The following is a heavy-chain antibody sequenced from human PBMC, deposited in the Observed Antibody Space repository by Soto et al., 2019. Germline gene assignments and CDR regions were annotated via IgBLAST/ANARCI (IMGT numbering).Heavy chain of an antibody. J-gene: IGHJ4*02. CDR3: ARHTPAISISDH. D-gene: IGHD2-15*01. V-gene: IGHV4-39*01. CDR1: SPSFRSSIYY. CDR2: IYYSGNT. Sequence: PSATLYLTCPLYSPSFRSSIYYCILIRQPPGRGPEWIGSIYYSGNTYYKPSLKSRVSISIDTSRNQFSLKLTSVTAADTAVYYCARHTPAISISDHWGQGTLVTVSS.